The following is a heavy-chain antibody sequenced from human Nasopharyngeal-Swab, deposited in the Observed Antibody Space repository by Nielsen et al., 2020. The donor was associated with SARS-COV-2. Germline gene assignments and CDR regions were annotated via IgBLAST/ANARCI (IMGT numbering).Heavy chain of an antibody. Sequence: GGSLRLSCAASGFTFSSYWMHWVRQAPGKGLVWVSRINSDGSSTSYADSVKGRFTISRDNAKNTLYLQMNSLRAEDTAVYYCARGERVPEWAYVYWGQGTLVTVSS. CDR3: ARGERVPEWAYVY. CDR2: INSDGSST. D-gene: IGHD1-26*01. CDR1: GFTFSSYW. V-gene: IGHV3-74*01. J-gene: IGHJ4*02.